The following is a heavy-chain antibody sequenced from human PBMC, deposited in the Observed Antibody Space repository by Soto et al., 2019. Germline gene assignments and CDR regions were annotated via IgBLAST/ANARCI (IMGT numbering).Heavy chain of an antibody. Sequence: YRWSLHHANGQGLEWMGRINPSGGSTNYAQKFQGWVTMTRDTSISTAYMELSRLRSDDTAVYYCAREITGTRDAFDIWGQGTMVTVSS. V-gene: IGHV1-2*04. CDR3: AREITGTRDAFDI. J-gene: IGHJ3*02. D-gene: IGHD1-7*01. CDR2: INPSGGST. CDR1: Y.